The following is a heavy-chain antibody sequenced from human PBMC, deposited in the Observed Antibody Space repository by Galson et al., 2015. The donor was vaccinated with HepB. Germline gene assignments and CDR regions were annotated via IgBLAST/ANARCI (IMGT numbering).Heavy chain of an antibody. J-gene: IGHJ6*03. Sequence: SLRLSCAASGFTFSSYAMSWVRQAPGKGLEWVSAISGSGGSTYYADSVKGRFTISRDSSKNTLFLQMNSLRAEDTALYYCAKVGTPGYYYYYNMDVWGKGTPVTVSS. CDR3: AKVGTPGYYYYYNMDV. CDR2: ISGSGGST. D-gene: IGHD1-14*01. CDR1: GFTFSSYA. V-gene: IGHV3-23*01.